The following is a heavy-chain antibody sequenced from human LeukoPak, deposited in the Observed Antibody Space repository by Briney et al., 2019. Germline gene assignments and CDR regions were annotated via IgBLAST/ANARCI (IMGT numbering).Heavy chain of an antibody. CDR3: ARTPGVAYYYYYYMDV. CDR2: IIPIFGTA. CDR1: GGTFSSYA. V-gene: IGHV1-69*05. J-gene: IGHJ6*03. D-gene: IGHD5-12*01. Sequence: ASVKVSCKASGGTFSSYAISWVRQAPGQGLEWMGGIIPIFGTANYAQKFQGRVTITTDESTSTAYMELSSLRSEDTAVYYCARTPGVAYYYYYYMDVWGKGTTVTVSS.